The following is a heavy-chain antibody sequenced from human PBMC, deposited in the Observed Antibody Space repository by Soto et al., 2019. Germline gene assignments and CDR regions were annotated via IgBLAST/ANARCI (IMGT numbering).Heavy chain of an antibody. CDR3: ARGRIDIAVAGHYCFDY. V-gene: IGHV1-18*04. J-gene: IGHJ4*02. CDR1: GYTFTSYG. CDR2: ISAYNGNT. Sequence: ASVKVSCKASGYTFTSYGISWVRQAPGQGLEWMGWISAYNGNTNYAQKLQGRVTMTTDTSTSTAYMELRSLRSDDTAVYYCARGRIDIAVAGHYCFDYWGQGTLVTVSS. D-gene: IGHD6-19*01.